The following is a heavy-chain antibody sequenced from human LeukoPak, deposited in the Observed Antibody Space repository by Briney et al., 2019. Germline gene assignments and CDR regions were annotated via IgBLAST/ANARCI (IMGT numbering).Heavy chain of an antibody. CDR1: GFTFSDYA. V-gene: IGHV3-23*01. Sequence: GGSLRLSCAASGFTFSDYALGWVRQAPGRGREWFATLSGSGAGTYYSDSVQGRFTISRDNSKRTLFLQMNSVRAEDTAFYYCAKAELGVDTFFDYWGQGTLVTVSS. J-gene: IGHJ4*02. CDR3: AKAELGVDTFFDY. CDR2: LSGSGAGT. D-gene: IGHD3-3*01.